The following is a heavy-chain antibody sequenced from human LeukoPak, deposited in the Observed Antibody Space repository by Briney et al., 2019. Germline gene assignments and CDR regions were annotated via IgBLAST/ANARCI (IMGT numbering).Heavy chain of an antibody. Sequence: GGSLRLSCAASGFTFTSYAMSWVRQARRKGLEWVSAISGSGGSTYYADSVKGRFTISRDNSKNTLYLQMNSLRAEDTAVYYCAKERGTVTTEYWGQGTLVTVSS. CDR1: GFTFTSYA. CDR2: ISGSGGST. D-gene: IGHD4-17*01. J-gene: IGHJ4*02. CDR3: AKERGTVTTEY. V-gene: IGHV3-23*01.